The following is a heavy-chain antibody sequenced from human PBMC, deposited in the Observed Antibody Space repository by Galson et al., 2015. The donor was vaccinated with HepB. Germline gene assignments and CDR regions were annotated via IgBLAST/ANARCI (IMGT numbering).Heavy chain of an antibody. Sequence: ETLSLTCPVSGGSISSSSYYWGWIRQPPGKGLEWIGSIYYSGSTYYNPSLKSRVTISVDTSKNQFSLKLSSVTAAETAVYYCARSAVPGMDVWGQGTTVTVSS. J-gene: IGHJ6*02. CDR3: ARSAVPGMDV. D-gene: IGHD2-21*02. CDR2: IYYSGST. V-gene: IGHV4-39*01. CDR1: GGSISSSSYY.